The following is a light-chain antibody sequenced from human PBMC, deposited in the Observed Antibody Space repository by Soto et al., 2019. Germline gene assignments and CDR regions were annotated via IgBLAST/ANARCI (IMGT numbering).Light chain of an antibody. J-gene: IGKJ3*01. CDR1: QGITNF. V-gene: IGKV1-27*01. CDR3: QKYNTAPFT. Sequence: DIQMAQSPSSLSAAVGDRVTITCRASQGITNFLAWYQQKPGKVPQLLIYAASTLQSGVASRFSGSGSGTDFTLTINSLQTEDVGTYYCQKYNTAPFTFGPGTKVDL. CDR2: AAS.